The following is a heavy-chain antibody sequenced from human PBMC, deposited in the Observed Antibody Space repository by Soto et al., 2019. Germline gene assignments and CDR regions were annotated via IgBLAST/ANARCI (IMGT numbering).Heavy chain of an antibody. J-gene: IGHJ1*01. CDR2: INSDGSST. CDR3: ARALNPLGYCSSTSCYRWEAH. Sequence: GGSLRLSCAASGFTFSSYWMHWVRQAPGKGLVWVSRINSDGSSTSYADSVKGRFTISRDNAKNTLYLQMNSLRAEDTAVYYCARALNPLGYCSSTSCYRWEAHWGQGTLVTVSS. V-gene: IGHV3-74*01. D-gene: IGHD2-2*01. CDR1: GFTFSSYW.